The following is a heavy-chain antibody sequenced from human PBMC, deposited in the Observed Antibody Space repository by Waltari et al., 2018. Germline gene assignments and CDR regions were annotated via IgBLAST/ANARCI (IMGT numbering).Heavy chain of an antibody. Sequence: QVQLQQWGAGLLKPSETLSLTCAVYGGSFSGSYWSWIRQPPGKGLEWIGEINHSGSTNYNPSLKSRVTISVDTSKNQFSLKLSSVTAADTAVYYCARGGLEWLPDYFDYWGQGTLVTVSS. CDR1: GGSFSGSY. V-gene: IGHV4-34*01. CDR2: INHSGST. J-gene: IGHJ4*02. CDR3: ARGGLEWLPDYFDY. D-gene: IGHD3-3*01.